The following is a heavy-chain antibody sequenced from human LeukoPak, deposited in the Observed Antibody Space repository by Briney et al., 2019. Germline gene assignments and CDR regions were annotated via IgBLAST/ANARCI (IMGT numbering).Heavy chain of an antibody. D-gene: IGHD3-9*01. CDR3: ARAVLRYFVADAFDI. CDR2: INPNSGGT. V-gene: IGHV1-2*02. Sequence: GASVRVSCKASGYTFSSYYMFWVRQAPGQGLEWMGWINPNSGGTNYAQKFQGRVTMTRDTSISTAYMELSRLRSDDTAVYYCARAVLRYFVADAFDIWGQGTMVTVSS. CDR1: GYTFSSYY. J-gene: IGHJ3*02.